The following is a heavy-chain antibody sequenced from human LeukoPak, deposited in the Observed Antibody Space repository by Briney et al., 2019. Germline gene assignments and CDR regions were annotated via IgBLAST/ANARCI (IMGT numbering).Heavy chain of an antibody. D-gene: IGHD2-8*01. CDR3: ARDRMGPSSYNWFDP. J-gene: IGHJ5*02. Sequence: GGSLRLSCAASGFTFSSYSMNWVRQAPGKGLEWVSSISSSSSYIYYADSVKGRFTISRDNAKNSLYLQMNSLRAEDTAVYYRARDRMGPSSYNWFDPWGQGTLVTVSS. V-gene: IGHV3-21*01. CDR1: GFTFSSYS. CDR2: ISSSSSYI.